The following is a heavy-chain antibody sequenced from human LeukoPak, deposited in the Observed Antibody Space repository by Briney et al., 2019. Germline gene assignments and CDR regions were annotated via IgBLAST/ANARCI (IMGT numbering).Heavy chain of an antibody. CDR2: ISYDGSNK. V-gene: IGHV3-30*18. D-gene: IGHD3-22*01. Sequence: GGSLRLSCAASGFTFSSYGMHWVRQAPGKGLEWVAVISYDGSNKYYADSVKGRFTISRDNSKNTLYLQMNSLRAEDTAVYYCAKVPRWDYSDSSGHYRGSYWGQGTLVTVSS. J-gene: IGHJ4*02. CDR3: AKVPRWDYSDSSGHYRGSY. CDR1: GFTFSSYG.